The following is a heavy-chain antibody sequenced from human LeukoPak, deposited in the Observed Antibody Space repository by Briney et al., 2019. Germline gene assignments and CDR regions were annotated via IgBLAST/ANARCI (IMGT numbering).Heavy chain of an antibody. CDR2: ISGSGGST. CDR3: ARKLLDIVVVVAADY. V-gene: IGHV3-23*01. Sequence: GGSLRLSCAASGFTFDDYAMHWVRQAPGKGLEWVSAISGSGGSTYYADSVKGRFTISRDNSKNTLYLQMNSLRAEDTAVYYCARKLLDIVVVVAADYWGQGALVTVSS. CDR1: GFTFDDYA. J-gene: IGHJ4*02. D-gene: IGHD2-15*01.